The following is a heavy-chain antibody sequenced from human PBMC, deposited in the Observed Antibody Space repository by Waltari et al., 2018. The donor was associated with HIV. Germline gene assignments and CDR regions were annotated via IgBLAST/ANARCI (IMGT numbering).Heavy chain of an antibody. D-gene: IGHD2-21*01. CDR3: ARHVRVLQPTVAIGGMDV. CDR1: GYTFTSYW. J-gene: IGHJ6*02. Sequence: EVHLEQSGAEVKQPGESLKISCKASGYTFTSYWIGWVRQMPGKGLEWTGIIYPGDSDTIYSPSFQGQVTISADKSITTVYLQWSTLKASDTAIYYCARHVRVLQPTVAIGGMDVWGQGTSVTVSS. V-gene: IGHV5-51*01. CDR2: IYPGDSDT.